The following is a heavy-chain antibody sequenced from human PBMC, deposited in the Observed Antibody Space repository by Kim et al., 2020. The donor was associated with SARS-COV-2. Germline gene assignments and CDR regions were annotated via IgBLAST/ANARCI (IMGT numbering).Heavy chain of an antibody. D-gene: IGHD2-15*01. V-gene: IGHV3-30*03. Sequence: GGSLRLSCAASGFTFSSYGMHWVRQAPGKGLEWVAVISYDGSNKYYADSVKGRFTISRDNSKNTLYLQMNSLRAEDTAVYYCAISLHVVAATGYWGQGTLVTVSS. CDR2: ISYDGSNK. CDR1: GFTFSSYG. J-gene: IGHJ4*02. CDR3: AISLHVVAATGY.